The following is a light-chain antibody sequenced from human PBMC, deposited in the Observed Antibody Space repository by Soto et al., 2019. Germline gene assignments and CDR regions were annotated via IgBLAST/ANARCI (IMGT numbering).Light chain of an antibody. CDR2: HAS. CDR1: QSISNW. Sequence: IQLTQSPSSLSASIGNRVTITCRASQSISNWLAWYQQKPGTAPKVLIYHASNLQSGVPSRFSGSGSGTEFTLTISSLQPDDFATYYCQQYNSYSFDQGTKVDIK. V-gene: IGKV1-5*01. CDR3: QQYNSYS. J-gene: IGKJ1*01.